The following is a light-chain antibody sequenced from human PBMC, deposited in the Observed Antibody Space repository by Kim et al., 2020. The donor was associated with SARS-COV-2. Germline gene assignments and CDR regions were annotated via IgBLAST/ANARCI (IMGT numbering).Light chain of an antibody. CDR2: DAS. CDR1: QSVSSY. Sequence: SPGERATLSCRASQSVSSYLAWYQQKPGQAPRLLIYDASNRATGIPARFSGSGSGTDFTITISSLEPEDFAVYYCQQRSNWPLTFGGGTKVDIK. V-gene: IGKV3-11*01. CDR3: QQRSNWPLT. J-gene: IGKJ4*01.